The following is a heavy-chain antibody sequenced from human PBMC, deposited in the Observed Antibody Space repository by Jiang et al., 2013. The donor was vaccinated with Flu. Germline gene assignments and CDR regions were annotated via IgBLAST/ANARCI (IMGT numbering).Heavy chain of an antibody. CDR2: ISSSSGTR. CDR3: AREIQVLTGAYYYYGMDV. D-gene: IGHD7-27*01. V-gene: IGHV3-48*01. Sequence: VQLVESGGGLVQPGGSLRLSCAVSGFTFSSYSMNWVRQAPGKGLEWVSYISSSSGTRYSADSVKGRFAISRDNAKNSLYLQMNSLRAEDTAVYYCAREIQVLTGAYYYYGMDVWGQGTTVTVSS. J-gene: IGHJ6*02. CDR1: GFTFSSYS.